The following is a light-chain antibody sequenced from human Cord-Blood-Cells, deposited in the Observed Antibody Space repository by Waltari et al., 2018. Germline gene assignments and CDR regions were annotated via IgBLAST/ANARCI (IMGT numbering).Light chain of an antibody. CDR1: RGDSGCYNN. Sequence: SRLTQPPSVSRQPGSSIPISCTGTRGDSGCYNNVPWYQQHPGKAPKPMNYEVRNRPSGLSNRFSGYKAGNTASMTISGLQAEDEADYYCSSYTSSSSVVFGGGTKLTVL. CDR3: SSYTSSSSVV. V-gene: IGLV2-14*01. CDR2: EVR. J-gene: IGLJ2*01.